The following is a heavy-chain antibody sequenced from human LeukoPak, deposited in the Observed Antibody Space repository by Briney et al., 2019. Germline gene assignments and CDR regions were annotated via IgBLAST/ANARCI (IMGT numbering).Heavy chain of an antibody. D-gene: IGHD5-18*01. CDR2: IYYSGSS. Sequence: SETLSLTCTVSGGSISSGGYYWSWIRQHPGKGLEWIGYIYYSGSSHYNPSLKSRVTISVDTSKNQFSLKLSSVTAADTAVYYCARDRWDTAMVTDYYYYGMDVWGQGTTVTVSS. V-gene: IGHV4-31*03. CDR1: GGSISSGGYY. J-gene: IGHJ6*02. CDR3: ARDRWDTAMVTDYYYYGMDV.